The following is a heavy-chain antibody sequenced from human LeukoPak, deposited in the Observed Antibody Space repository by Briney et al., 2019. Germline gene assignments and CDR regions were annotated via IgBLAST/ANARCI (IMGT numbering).Heavy chain of an antibody. Sequence: PSETLSLTCTVSGGSISSYYWSWLRQPAGKGLEWIGRIYSTGSTNYNPSLKSRVTMSVDTSKNQFSLRRRSVTAADTAVYYCARQIASAGTAGFDFWGQGALVTVSS. CDR1: GGSISSYY. J-gene: IGHJ4*02. CDR3: ARQIASAGTAGFDF. D-gene: IGHD6-13*01. CDR2: IYSTGST. V-gene: IGHV4-4*07.